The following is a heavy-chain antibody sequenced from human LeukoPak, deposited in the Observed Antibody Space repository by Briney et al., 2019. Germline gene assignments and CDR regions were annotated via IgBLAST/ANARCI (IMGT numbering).Heavy chain of an antibody. V-gene: IGHV4-4*07. J-gene: IGHJ4*02. Sequence: SETLSLTCTVPGGSISSYYWSWLRQPAGKGLEWIGRIYTSGSTNYNPSLKSRVTISVDKSKNQFSLKLSSVTAADTAVYYCAREEGSSSRYWGQGTLVTVSS. CDR1: GGSISSYY. D-gene: IGHD6-6*01. CDR3: AREEGSSSRY. CDR2: IYTSGST.